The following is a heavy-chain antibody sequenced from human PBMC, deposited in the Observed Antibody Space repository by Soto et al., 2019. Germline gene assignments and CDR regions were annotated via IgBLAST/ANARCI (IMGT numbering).Heavy chain of an antibody. CDR3: ARSGVWDPSDY. V-gene: IGHV1-18*01. J-gene: IGHJ4*02. D-gene: IGHD1-26*01. CDR1: GYTFTSYG. CDR2: ISAYNGNT. Sequence: QVQLVQSGAEVKKPGASVKVSCKASGYTFTSYGISWVRQAPGQGLEWMGWISAYNGNTTFAQKLQGRVTMTTATSTSTAYMGLRSLRSDDTAVYSCARSGVWDPSDYLCQGTLVTVSS.